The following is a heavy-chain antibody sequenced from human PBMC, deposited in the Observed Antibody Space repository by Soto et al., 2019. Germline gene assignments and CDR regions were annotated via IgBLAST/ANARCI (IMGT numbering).Heavy chain of an antibody. CDR1: DGSINTFY. J-gene: IGHJ4*02. V-gene: IGHV4-4*07. CDR2: IFSSGST. CDR3: AREGSYSAYNFAHGIQLWSFDF. Sequence: SETLSLTCTVSDGSINTFYWSWVRQPAGKGLEWIGRIFSSGSTSFNPSLESRVAMSVDTSKNHFSLNLSSVPAADMAVYYCAREGSYSAYNFAHGIQLWSFDFWGQRALFTVSS. D-gene: IGHD5-12*01.